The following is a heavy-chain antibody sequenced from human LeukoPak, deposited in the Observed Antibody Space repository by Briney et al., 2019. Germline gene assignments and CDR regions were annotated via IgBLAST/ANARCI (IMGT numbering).Heavy chain of an antibody. CDR2: ISSGSTI. D-gene: IGHD3-9*01. CDR1: GFTFSSYE. Sequence: GGSLRLSCAASGFTFSSYEMNWVRQAPGKGLEWVSYISSGSTIYYAESVKGRFTISRDTAKNSLYLQMNSLRAEATAVYYCARGGGGLRYFDWLSEFDYWGQGTLVTVSS. V-gene: IGHV3-48*03. J-gene: IGHJ4*02. CDR3: ARGGGGLRYFDWLSEFDY.